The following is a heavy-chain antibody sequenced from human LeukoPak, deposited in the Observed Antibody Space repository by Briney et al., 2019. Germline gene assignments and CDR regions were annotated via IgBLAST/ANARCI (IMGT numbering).Heavy chain of an antibody. D-gene: IGHD6-13*01. CDR1: GYTFTSYG. J-gene: IGHJ6*03. CDR3: ARDSGIAAAQSGGYMDV. CDR2: IIPIFGTA. V-gene: IGHV1-69*05. Sequence: GASVKVSCKASGYTFTSYGISWVRQAPGQGLEWMGGIIPIFGTANYAQKFQGRVTITTDESTSTAYMELSSLRSEDTAVYYYARDSGIAAAQSGGYMDVWGKGTTVTVSS.